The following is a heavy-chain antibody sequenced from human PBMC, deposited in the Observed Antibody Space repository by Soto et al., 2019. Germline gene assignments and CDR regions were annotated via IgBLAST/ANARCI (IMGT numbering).Heavy chain of an antibody. V-gene: IGHV3-23*01. J-gene: IGHJ6*02. CDR1: GFTFSSYA. CDR3: AKGGDTMVRGVIIRSSPGFMDV. Sequence: GGSLRLSCAASGFTFSSYAMSWVRQAPGKGLEWVSAISGSGGSTYYADSVKGRFTISRDNSKNTLYLEMNSLRAEDTAVYYCAKGGDTMVRGVIIRSSPGFMDVWGQGTTVTVSS. D-gene: IGHD3-10*01. CDR2: ISGSGGST.